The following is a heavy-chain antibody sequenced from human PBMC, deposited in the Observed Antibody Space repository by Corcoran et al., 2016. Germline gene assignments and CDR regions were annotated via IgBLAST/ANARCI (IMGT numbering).Heavy chain of an antibody. CDR1: GFSLSTSGMC. D-gene: IGHD2-21*02. V-gene: IGHV2-70*01. CDR2: IDWDDDK. Sequence: QVTLRESGPALVKPTQTLTLTCTFSGFSLSTSGMCVSWIRQPPGKALEWLALIDWDDDKYYSTSLKTRLPISTDTSKNQVVLTMTNMNPVDTATYFCARSGDRDNYYYYYGMDVWGQGTTGTGSS. CDR3: ARSGDRDNYYYYYGMDV. J-gene: IGHJ6*02.